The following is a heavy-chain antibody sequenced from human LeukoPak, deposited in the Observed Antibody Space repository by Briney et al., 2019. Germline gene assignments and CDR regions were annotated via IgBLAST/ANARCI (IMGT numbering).Heavy chain of an antibody. CDR3: ASSPRIAAREGFSDY. D-gene: IGHD6-6*01. V-gene: IGHV3-21*01. CDR1: GFTFSSYG. Sequence: GGSLRLSCAASGFTFSSYGMSWVRQAPGKGLEWVSAIGNSDDDTYYADSVKGRFTISRDNAKNSLYLQMNSLRAEDTAVYYCASSPRIAAREGFSDYWGQGTLVTVSS. J-gene: IGHJ4*02. CDR2: IGNSDDDT.